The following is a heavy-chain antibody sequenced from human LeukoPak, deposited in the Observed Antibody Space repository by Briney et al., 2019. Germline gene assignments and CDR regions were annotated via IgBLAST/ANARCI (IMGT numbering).Heavy chain of an antibody. CDR2: IKQDGSEK. D-gene: IGHD7-27*01. CDR3: ARAWGSNDY. V-gene: IGHV3-7*01. CDR1: GFTFSSYW. Sequence: GGSLRLSCVASGFTFSSYWMSWVRQAPGRGLEWVANIKQDGSEKYYVDSVKGRFTISRDNAKNSLYLQMNSLRAEDTAVYYCARAWGSNDYWGQGTLVTVSS. J-gene: IGHJ4*02.